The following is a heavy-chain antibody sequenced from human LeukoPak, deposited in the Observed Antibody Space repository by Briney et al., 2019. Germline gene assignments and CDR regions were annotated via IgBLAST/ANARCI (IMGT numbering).Heavy chain of an antibody. CDR3: ARGWGYFDS. Sequence: PSETLSLTCTVSGGSITSYYWSWIRQPPGKGLEWTGDIYYSGSTNYNPSLKSRVTISADTSKTQFSLKLSSVTAADAAVYSCARGWGYFDSWGQGTLVTVSS. D-gene: IGHD7-27*01. J-gene: IGHJ4*02. V-gene: IGHV4-59*01. CDR2: IYYSGST. CDR1: GGSITSYY.